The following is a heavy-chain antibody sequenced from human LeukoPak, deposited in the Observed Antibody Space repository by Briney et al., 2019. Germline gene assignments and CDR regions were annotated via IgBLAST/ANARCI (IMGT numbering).Heavy chain of an antibody. V-gene: IGHV3-48*03. J-gene: IGHJ6*04. D-gene: IGHD3-10*01. Sequence: GGSLRLSCAASGFTFRSYEINWVRQAPGKGLEWFSYISSSVSTIYYADSGKCRFTISSDYAKNSLYMQMHSLRAEDTAVYYCARDKVENYYGSGGSPLMDVWGKGTTVTVSS. CDR3: ARDKVENYYGSGGSPLMDV. CDR2: ISSSVSTI. CDR1: GFTFRSYE.